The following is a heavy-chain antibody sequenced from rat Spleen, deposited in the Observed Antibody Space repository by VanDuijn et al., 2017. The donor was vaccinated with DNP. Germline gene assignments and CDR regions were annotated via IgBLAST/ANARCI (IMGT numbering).Heavy chain of an antibody. Sequence: EVHLVESGGGLVQPGKSLKLSCVAPGFTFNDHWMTWIRQGPGKGLEWVASISLAGASTYYPDSVKGRFTISRDNAKSTLYLQMNSLRSEDTATYYCTRSSSAMRGYYFDYWGQGVMVTVSS. V-gene: IGHV5-31*01. CDR2: ISLAGAST. CDR1: GFTFNDHW. J-gene: IGHJ2*01. D-gene: IGHD1-12*01. CDR3: TRSSSAMRGYYFDY.